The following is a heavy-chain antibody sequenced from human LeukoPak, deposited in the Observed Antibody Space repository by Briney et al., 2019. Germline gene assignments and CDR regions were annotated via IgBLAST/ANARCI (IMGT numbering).Heavy chain of an antibody. CDR1: GGSISSYY. V-gene: IGHV4-4*07. D-gene: IGHD3-10*01. CDR3: AREYYGSGSYYNAGGMDV. Sequence: SETLSLTCTVSGGSISSYYWSWIRQPAGKGLEWIGRIYTSGSTNYNPSLKSRVTISVDKSKNQFSLKLSSVTAADTAVYYCAREYYGSGSYYNAGGMDVWGQGTTVTVSS. CDR2: IYTSGST. J-gene: IGHJ6*02.